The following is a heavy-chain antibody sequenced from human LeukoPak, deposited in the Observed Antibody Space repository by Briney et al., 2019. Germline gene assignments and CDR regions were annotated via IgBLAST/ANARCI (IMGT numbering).Heavy chain of an antibody. CDR3: ARGLGGPLGGIRYFDS. Sequence: GGSLRLSCAASGFTFSHYAIHWVRQAPGKGLEWVAVVSYDGNNKYYTDSVKGRFTISRDNSKNTLDLQMNSLRDDDTAVYYCARGLGGPLGGIRYFDSWGQGSLVTVSS. CDR1: GFTFSHYA. V-gene: IGHV3-30*10. J-gene: IGHJ4*02. D-gene: IGHD3-16*01. CDR2: VSYDGNNK.